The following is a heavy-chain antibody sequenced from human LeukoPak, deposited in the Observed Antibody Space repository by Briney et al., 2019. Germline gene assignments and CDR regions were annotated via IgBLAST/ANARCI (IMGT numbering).Heavy chain of an antibody. CDR3: ARTGDYSSYGAFDI. J-gene: IGHJ3*02. Sequence: ASVTVSCKASGYSFTSYCMYWVRLDPGQGLEWTGIIRPSGSSTSYAQKFQGRVTMTRDMSKSTVYMELSSLRSEDTAVYYCARTGDYSSYGAFDIWGQGTMVTVSS. CDR2: IRPSGSST. D-gene: IGHD4-11*01. V-gene: IGHV1-46*01. CDR1: GYSFTSYC.